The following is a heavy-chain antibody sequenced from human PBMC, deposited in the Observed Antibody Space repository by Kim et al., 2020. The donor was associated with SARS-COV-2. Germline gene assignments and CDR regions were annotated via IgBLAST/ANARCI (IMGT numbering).Heavy chain of an antibody. V-gene: IGHV1-18*01. CDR3: ARDGGVYYSSSPDDESYFDY. Sequence: ASVKVSCKASGYTFTSYGISWVRQAPGQGLEWMGWISAYNGNTNYAQKLQGRVTMTTDTSTSTAYMELRSLRSDDTAVYYCARDGGVYYSSSPDDESYFDYWGQGTLVTVSS. CDR2: ISAYNGNT. J-gene: IGHJ4*02. D-gene: IGHD6-6*01. CDR1: GYTFTSYG.